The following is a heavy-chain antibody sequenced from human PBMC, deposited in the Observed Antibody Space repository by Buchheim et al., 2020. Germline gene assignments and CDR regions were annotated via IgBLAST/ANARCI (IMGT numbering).Heavy chain of an antibody. CDR1: GFTFSTYG. Sequence: QVQMVESGGGVVQPGRSLTLSCSGSGFTFSTYGIHWVRQAPGKGLEWVAGISHDGNDKYYADSVRGRFTISRDNSKKTLDLQMNSLRAEDTAVYYCVGGGSYGYWGDYWGQGTL. D-gene: IGHD1-26*01. V-gene: IGHV3-30*03. J-gene: IGHJ4*02. CDR2: ISHDGNDK. CDR3: VGGGSYGYWGDY.